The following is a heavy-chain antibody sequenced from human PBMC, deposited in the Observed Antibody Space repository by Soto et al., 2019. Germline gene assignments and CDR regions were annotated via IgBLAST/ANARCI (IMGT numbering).Heavy chain of an antibody. CDR3: ARDRKSIFGVVSHYYYRMDV. V-gene: IGHV1-69*13. J-gene: IGHJ6*02. D-gene: IGHD3-3*01. CDR1: GGTFSSYA. Sequence: ASVKVSCKASGGTFSSYAISWVRQAPGQGLEWMGGIIPIFGTANYAQKFQGRVTITADESTSTAYMELSSLRSEDTAVYYCARDRKSIFGVVSHYYYRMDVWRQASTATGSS. CDR2: IIPIFGTA.